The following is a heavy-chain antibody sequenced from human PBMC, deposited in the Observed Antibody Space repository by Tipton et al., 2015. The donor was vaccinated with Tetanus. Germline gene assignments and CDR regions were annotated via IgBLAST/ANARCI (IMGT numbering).Heavy chain of an antibody. CDR2: IFYSGNT. J-gene: IGHJ6*02. Sequence: TLSLTCTVSGGSISTYYWSWIRQPPGKGLEWIGYIFYSGNTNYNPSLKTRVTISVDTSKNQFSLKLSSVTAAGTAVYYCARDRGLTTGGGIGMDVWGQGTPVTVSS. CDR3: ARDRGLTTGGGIGMDV. D-gene: IGHD4-17*01. CDR1: GGSISTYY. V-gene: IGHV4-59*01.